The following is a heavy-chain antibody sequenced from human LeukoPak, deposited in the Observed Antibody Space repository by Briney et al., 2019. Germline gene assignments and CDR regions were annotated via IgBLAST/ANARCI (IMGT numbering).Heavy chain of an antibody. D-gene: IGHD3-22*01. CDR2: LNSISTYI. CDR1: GFTFRTYN. CDR3: ARDGPYYYDSSGYYEY. J-gene: IGHJ4*02. V-gene: IGHV3-21*01. Sequence: PGGSLRLSCAASGFTFRTYNMNWVRQAPGKGLEWVSSLNSISTYIYYADSVKGRFTISRDNAKNSLYLQMNSLRAEDTAVYYCARDGPYYYDSSGYYEYWGQGTLVTVSS.